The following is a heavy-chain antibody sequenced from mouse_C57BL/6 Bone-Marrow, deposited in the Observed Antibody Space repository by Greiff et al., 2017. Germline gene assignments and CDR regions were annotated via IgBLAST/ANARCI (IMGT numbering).Heavy chain of an antibody. Sequence: DVHLVESGGDLVKPGGSLKLSCAASGFTFSSYGMSWVRQTPDKRLEWVATISSGGSYTYYPDSVKGRFTISRDNAKNTLYLQMSSLKSEDTAMYYCARQMMGLQIWGQGTSVTVSS. D-gene: IGHD2-3*01. V-gene: IGHV5-6*01. CDR1: GFTFSSYG. CDR3: ARQMMGLQI. CDR2: ISSGGSYT. J-gene: IGHJ4*01.